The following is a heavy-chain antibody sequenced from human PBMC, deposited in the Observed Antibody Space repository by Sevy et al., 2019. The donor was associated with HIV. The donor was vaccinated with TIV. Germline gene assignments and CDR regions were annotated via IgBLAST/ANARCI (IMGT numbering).Heavy chain of an antibody. V-gene: IGHV1-69*01. CDR3: ARGGGNGWYYFDY. CDR1: GGTFSSYG. CDR2: IIPILGTV. D-gene: IGHD6-19*01. J-gene: IGHJ4*02. Sequence: VSCKASGGTFSSYGISWVRQAPGQGLEWMGGIIPILGTVNYAQKFQGRVTITADESTKTAYMELSSLGSEDTAVYYCARGGGNGWYYFDYWGQETLVTVSS.